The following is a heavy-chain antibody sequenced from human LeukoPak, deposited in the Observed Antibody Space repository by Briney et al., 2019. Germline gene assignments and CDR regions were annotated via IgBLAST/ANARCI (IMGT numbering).Heavy chain of an antibody. D-gene: IGHD4-17*01. CDR3: ARHYTTVVTSTFDY. J-gene: IGHJ4*02. Sequence: PSETLSLTCTVSGGSISSSSYYWGWISQPPGKGLEWIGSIYYSGSTYYNPSLKSRVTISVDTSKNQFSLKLSSVTAADTAVYYCARHYTTVVTSTFDYWGQGTLVTVSS. V-gene: IGHV4-39*01. CDR1: GGSISSSSYY. CDR2: IYYSGST.